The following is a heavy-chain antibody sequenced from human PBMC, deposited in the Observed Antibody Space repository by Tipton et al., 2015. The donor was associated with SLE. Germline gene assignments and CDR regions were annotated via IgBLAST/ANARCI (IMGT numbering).Heavy chain of an antibody. D-gene: IGHD3-16*01. V-gene: IGHV4-39*07. CDR2: VYYSETT. CDR3: ARGGTLWYYYSYMDV. CDR1: GGSISGSGHY. J-gene: IGHJ6*03. Sequence: TLSLTCTVAGGSISGSGHYWGWIRQPPGKGLEWIGSVYYSETTYYNPSLKSRVTISVDTSKNQFSLKLSSVTAADTAVYYCARGGTLWYYYSYMDVWGKGTTVTVSS.